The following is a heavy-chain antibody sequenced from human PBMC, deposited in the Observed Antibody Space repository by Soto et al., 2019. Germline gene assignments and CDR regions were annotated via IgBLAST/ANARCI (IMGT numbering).Heavy chain of an antibody. CDR3: ARQGTAMVIPHYDY. V-gene: IGHV5-51*01. Sequence: PGESLKISCKGSGYSFTSYWIGWVRQMPGKGLGWMGIIYPGDSDTRYSPSFQGQVTISXXXXXXTXYXQXXXLKAXDTAMYYCARQGTAMVIPHYDYWGQGTLVTVSS. J-gene: IGHJ4*02. CDR2: IYPGDSDT. CDR1: GYSFTSYW. D-gene: IGHD5-18*01.